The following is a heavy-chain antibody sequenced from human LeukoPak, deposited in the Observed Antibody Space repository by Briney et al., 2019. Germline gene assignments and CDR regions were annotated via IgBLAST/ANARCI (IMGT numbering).Heavy chain of an antibody. D-gene: IGHD3-9*01. J-gene: IGHJ4*02. CDR3: ARVTRTFYDILTGRSREGRFDY. CDR2: TYYSGST. Sequence: SETLSLTCTVSGGSIISGGYYWSWIRQHPGKGLEWIGYTYYSGSTYYNPSLKSRVTVSADTSRNQFSLKLRSVTAADTAVYYCARVTRTFYDILTGRSREGRFDYWGQGTLVTVSS. CDR1: GGSIISGGYY. V-gene: IGHV4-31*03.